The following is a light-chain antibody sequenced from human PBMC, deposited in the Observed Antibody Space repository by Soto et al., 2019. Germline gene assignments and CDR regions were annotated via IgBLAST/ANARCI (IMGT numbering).Light chain of an antibody. Sequence: QSALTQPASVSGSPGQSITLSCTGTSSDVGSYNLVSWYQLHPGKAPKLMIYEGTKRPSGVSNRFSGSKSGSPASLTISGLLAEDEADYYCCSYAGSSSYVVFGGGTKLTVL. J-gene: IGLJ2*01. CDR3: CSYAGSSSYVV. CDR2: EGT. CDR1: SSDVGSYNL. V-gene: IGLV2-23*01.